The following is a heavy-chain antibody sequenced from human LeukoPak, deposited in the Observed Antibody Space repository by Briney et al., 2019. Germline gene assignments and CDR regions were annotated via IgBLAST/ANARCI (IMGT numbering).Heavy chain of an antibody. CDR3: ARGLRLGFDY. CDR2: INHSGST. J-gene: IGHJ4*02. V-gene: IGHV4-34*01. Sequence: SETLSLTCAVYGGSFGGYYWSWIRQPPGKGLEWIGEINHSGSTNYNPSLKSRVTISVDTSKNQFSLKLSSVTAADTAVYYCARGLRLGFDYWGQGTLVTVSS. CDR1: GGSFGGYY. D-gene: IGHD3-16*01.